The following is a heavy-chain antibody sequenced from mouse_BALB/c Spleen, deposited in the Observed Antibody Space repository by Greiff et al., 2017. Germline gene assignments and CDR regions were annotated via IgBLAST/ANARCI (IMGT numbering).Heavy chain of an antibody. CDR3: ARCDHYGSPYYFDY. V-gene: IGHV3-2*02. CDR2: ISYSGST. CDR1: GYSITSDYA. Sequence: ESGPGLVKPSQSLSLTCTVTGYSITSDYAWNWIRQFPGNKLEWMGYISYSGSTSYNPSLKSRISITRDTSKNQFFLQLNSVTTEDTATYYCARCDHYGSPYYFDYWGQGTTLTVSS. D-gene: IGHD1-1*01. J-gene: IGHJ2*01.